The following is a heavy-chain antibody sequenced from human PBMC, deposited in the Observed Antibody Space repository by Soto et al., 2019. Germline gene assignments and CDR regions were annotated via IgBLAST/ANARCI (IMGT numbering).Heavy chain of an antibody. Sequence: SVKVSCKASGGTFSSYAISWVRQAPGQGLEWMGGIIPIFGTANYAQKFQGRVTITRDTSASTAYMELSSLRSEDTAVYYCAREVNRGVIIIGDAFDIWGQGTMVTVSS. D-gene: IGHD3-10*01. CDR1: GGTFSSYA. V-gene: IGHV1-69*05. J-gene: IGHJ3*02. CDR2: IIPIFGTA. CDR3: AREVNRGVIIIGDAFDI.